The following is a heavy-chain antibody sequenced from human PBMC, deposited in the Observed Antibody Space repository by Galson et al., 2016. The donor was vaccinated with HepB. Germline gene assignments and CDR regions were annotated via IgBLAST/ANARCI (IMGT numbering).Heavy chain of an antibody. V-gene: IGHV6-1*01. D-gene: IGHD6-19*01. CDR1: GYSVSSKTVA. Sequence: CAIPGYSVSSKTVAWNCIRQSPSRGLEWLGWTSSRSRWHTDYAPSMNSRITITFYTSKNQFSLQLNSVTPEDTAVYYCVRAATTLRSGWKTLAPRFYYSGMDVWGQGTTVTVSS. CDR2: TSSRSRWHT. CDR3: VRAATTLRSGWKTLAPRFYYSGMDV. J-gene: IGHJ6*02.